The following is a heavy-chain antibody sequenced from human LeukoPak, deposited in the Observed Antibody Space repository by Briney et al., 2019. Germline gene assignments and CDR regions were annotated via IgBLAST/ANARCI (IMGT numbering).Heavy chain of an antibody. CDR2: ISGSGDST. J-gene: IGHJ4*02. Sequence: PGGSLRLSCAASGFTFSNYAMSWVRQALGKGLEWVSAISGSGDSTYYADSVKGRFTISRDNSKNTLYLQMNSLRAEDTAAYYCAKDQLAVAGSFDYWGQGTLVTVSS. CDR3: AKDQLAVAGSFDY. D-gene: IGHD6-19*01. CDR1: GFTFSNYA. V-gene: IGHV3-23*01.